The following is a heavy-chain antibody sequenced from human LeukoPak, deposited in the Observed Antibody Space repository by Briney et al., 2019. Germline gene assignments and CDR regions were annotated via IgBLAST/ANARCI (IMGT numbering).Heavy chain of an antibody. J-gene: IGHJ4*02. CDR3: ARVYYYDSSGFES. CDR1: GGSISIGGYY. CDR2: IYYSGST. V-gene: IGHV4-31*03. D-gene: IGHD3-22*01. Sequence: PSETLSLTCTVSGGSISIGGYYWSWIRQHPGKGQEWIGYIYYSGSTYYNPSLKSRVTISVDTSKNQFSLKLSSVTAADTAVYYCARVYYYDSSGFESWGQGTLVTVSS.